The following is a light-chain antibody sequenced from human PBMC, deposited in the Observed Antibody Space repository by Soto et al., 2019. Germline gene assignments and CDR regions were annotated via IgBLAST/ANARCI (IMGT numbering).Light chain of an antibody. J-gene: IGLJ1*01. Sequence: QAVATQEPSVSVSPGGTVTLTCGLSSGSVSTNDYPSWYQQTPGQAPRTLIYNTNTRSSGVPDRFSGSILGDKAALTITGAQADDDSDYYCVLYVGSGVYVFGTGTKVTVL. CDR2: NTN. V-gene: IGLV8-61*01. CDR1: SGSVSTNDY. CDR3: VLYVGSGVYV.